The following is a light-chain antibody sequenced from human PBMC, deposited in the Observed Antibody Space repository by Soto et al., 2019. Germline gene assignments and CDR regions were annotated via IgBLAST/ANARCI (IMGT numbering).Light chain of an antibody. Sequence: MTQSPATLSVSPGERVTITCQASQDISNYLNWYQQKPGKAPKLLIYDASNLETGVPSRFSGSGSGTDFTFTISSLQPEDIATYYCQQYDNLPWTFGQGTKVEIK. J-gene: IGKJ1*01. CDR1: QDISNY. V-gene: IGKV1-33*01. CDR3: QQYDNLPWT. CDR2: DAS.